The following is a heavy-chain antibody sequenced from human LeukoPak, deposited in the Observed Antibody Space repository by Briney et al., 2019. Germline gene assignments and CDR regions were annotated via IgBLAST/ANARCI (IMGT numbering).Heavy chain of an antibody. D-gene: IGHD3-22*01. CDR1: GFTFSSYS. J-gene: IGHJ5*02. V-gene: IGHV3-21*01. CDR2: ISSSSSYI. Sequence: SGGSLRLSCAASGFTFSSYSMNWVRQAPGKGLEWVSSISSSSSYIYYADSVKGRFTISRDNAKNSLYLQMNSLRAEDTAVYYRARDRREYYYDSSGYYSNWFDPWGQGTLVTVSS. CDR3: ARDRREYYYDSSGYYSNWFDP.